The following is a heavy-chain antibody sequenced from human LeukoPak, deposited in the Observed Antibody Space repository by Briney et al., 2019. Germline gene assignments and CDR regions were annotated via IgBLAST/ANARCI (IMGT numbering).Heavy chain of an antibody. CDR3: ARDSVVVPAAIPLPYYYYGMDV. V-gene: IGHV3-11*06. J-gene: IGHJ6*04. D-gene: IGHD2-2*01. Sequence: PGGSLGLSCAASGFTFSDYYMSWIRQAPGKGLEWVSYISSSSYTNYADSVKGRFTISRDNAKNSLYLQMNSLRAEDTAVYYCARDSVVVPAAIPLPYYYYGMDVWGKGTTVTVSS. CDR2: ISSSSYT. CDR1: GFTFSDYY.